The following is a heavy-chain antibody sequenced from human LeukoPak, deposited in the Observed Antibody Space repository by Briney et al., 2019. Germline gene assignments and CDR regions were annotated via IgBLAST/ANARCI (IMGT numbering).Heavy chain of an antibody. CDR1: GFTFSSYG. Sequence: PGGSLRLSCAASGFTFSSYGMHWVRQALGKGLEWVAFIRYGGSNKYYADSVKGRFTISRDNSKNTLYLQMNSLRAEDTAVYYCAKLSRLAAPHWGQGTLVTVSS. CDR3: AKLSRLAAPH. V-gene: IGHV3-30*02. D-gene: IGHD6-13*01. CDR2: IRYGGSNK. J-gene: IGHJ4*02.